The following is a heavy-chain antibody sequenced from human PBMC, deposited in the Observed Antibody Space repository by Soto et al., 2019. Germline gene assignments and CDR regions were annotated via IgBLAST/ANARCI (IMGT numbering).Heavy chain of an antibody. V-gene: IGHV1-18*04. CDR3: ATSYDTGFDT. CDR2: IKVDSGYT. Sequence: QLQLVQSAAEVKKPGASVRVSCKAYGYPFIKYGISWIRQAPEQGLEWMGWIKVDSGYTNYAQKFQGRVTITADTSADTAFMELRSLRIDETAVYFWATSYDTGFDTWGQGTLVSVSS. CDR1: GYPFIKYG. J-gene: IGHJ5*02. D-gene: IGHD3-9*01.